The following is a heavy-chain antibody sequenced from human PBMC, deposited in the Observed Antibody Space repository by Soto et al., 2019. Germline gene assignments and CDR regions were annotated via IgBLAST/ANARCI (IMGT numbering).Heavy chain of an antibody. D-gene: IGHD3-10*01. J-gene: IGHJ4*02. V-gene: IGHV3-30*18. Sequence: GGSLRLSCAASGFTFSSYGMHWVRQAPGKGLEWVAVISYDGSNKYYADSVKGRFTISRDNSKNTLYLQMNSLRAEDTAVYYCANNNVELVRGVIADYWGQGTLVTVSS. CDR3: ANNNVELVRGVIADY. CDR2: ISYDGSNK. CDR1: GFTFSSYG.